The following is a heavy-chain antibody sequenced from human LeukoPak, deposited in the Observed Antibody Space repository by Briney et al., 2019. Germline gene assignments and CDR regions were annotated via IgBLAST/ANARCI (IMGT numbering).Heavy chain of an antibody. CDR2: IWYDGSNK. Sequence: GGSLRLSCAASGFTFSSYGMHWVRQAPGEGLEWVAVIWYDGSNKYYADSVKGRFTISRDNSKNTLYLQMNSLRAEDTAVYYCAKDSWFGGGTAYYFDYWGQGTLVTVSS. CDR3: AKDSWFGGGTAYYFDY. D-gene: IGHD3-10*01. CDR1: GFTFSSYG. V-gene: IGHV3-33*06. J-gene: IGHJ4*02.